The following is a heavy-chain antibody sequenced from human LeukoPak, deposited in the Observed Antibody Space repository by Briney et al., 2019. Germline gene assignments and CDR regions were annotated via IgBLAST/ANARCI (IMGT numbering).Heavy chain of an antibody. CDR1: GFTFSSYW. CDR3: ARDQRNPTHNWFDP. V-gene: IGHV3-74*01. Sequence: GGSLRLSCAASGFTFSSYWMHWVRQAPGKGLLWVSRINSDGSSTNYADSVKGRFTISRDNAKNTLYLQMNSLRAEDTAVYYCARDQRNPTHNWFDPWGQGTLVTVSS. CDR2: INSDGSST. J-gene: IGHJ5*02.